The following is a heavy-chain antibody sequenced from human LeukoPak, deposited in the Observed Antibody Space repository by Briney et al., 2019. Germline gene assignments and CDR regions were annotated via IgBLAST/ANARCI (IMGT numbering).Heavy chain of an antibody. CDR2: INHSGST. J-gene: IGHJ4*02. D-gene: IGHD3-10*01. CDR1: GFTFSSYA. Sequence: PGGSLRLSCAASGFTFSSYAMSWVRQAPGKGLEWIGEINHSGSTNYNPSLKSRVTISVDTSKNQFSLKLSSVTAADTAVYYCARPGYGLGSYSLLRYWGQGTLVTVSS. CDR3: ARPGYGLGSYSLLRY. V-gene: IGHV4-34*01.